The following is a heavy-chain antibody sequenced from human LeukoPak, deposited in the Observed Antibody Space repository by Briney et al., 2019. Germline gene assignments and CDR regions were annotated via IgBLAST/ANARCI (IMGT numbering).Heavy chain of an antibody. V-gene: IGHV4-39*07. CDR1: GGSISSSSYY. CDR2: IYYSGST. CDR3: ARDWGGSYGAFDI. Sequence: SETLSLTCTVSGGSISSSSYYWGWIRQPPGKGLEWIGSIYYSGSTYYNPSLKSRVTISVDTSKNQFSLKLSSVTAADTAVYYCARDWGGSYGAFDIWGQGTMVTVSS. D-gene: IGHD1-26*01. J-gene: IGHJ3*02.